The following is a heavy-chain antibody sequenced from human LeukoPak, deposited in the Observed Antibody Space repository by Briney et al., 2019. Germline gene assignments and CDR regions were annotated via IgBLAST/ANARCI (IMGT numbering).Heavy chain of an antibody. V-gene: IGHV4-34*01. Sequence: SETLSLTCAVYGGSFSGYYWSWIRQPPGKGLEWIGEINHSGSTNYNPSLKSRVTISVDTSKNQFPLKLSSVTAADTAVYYCARGVRWFDPWGQGTLVTVYS. CDR3: ARGVRWFDP. CDR2: INHSGST. J-gene: IGHJ5*02. CDR1: GGSFSGYY. D-gene: IGHD6-6*01.